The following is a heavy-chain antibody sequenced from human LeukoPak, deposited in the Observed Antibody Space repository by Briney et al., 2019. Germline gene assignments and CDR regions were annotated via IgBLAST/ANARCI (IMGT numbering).Heavy chain of an antibody. Sequence: SETLSLTCTVSGDSISPYYWSWIRQPPGKGLEWIGYVYYSGSTNYNPSLNSRVTISLDTSKKQFSLKLSSVTGVDTAMYYCARSDPIYHDSSGYRYNWFDTWGQGTLVTVSS. D-gene: IGHD3-22*01. V-gene: IGHV4-59*08. CDR1: GDSISPYY. J-gene: IGHJ5*02. CDR2: VYYSGST. CDR3: ARSDPIYHDSSGYRYNWFDT.